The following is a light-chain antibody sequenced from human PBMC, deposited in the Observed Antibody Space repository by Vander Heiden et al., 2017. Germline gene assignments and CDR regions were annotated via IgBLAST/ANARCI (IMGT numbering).Light chain of an antibody. CDR2: GAS. CDR1: QSVSSSY. Sequence: EIALTQSPGTLPLSPGERATLSCRASQSVSSSYLAWYQQKPGQAPRLLIYGASSRATGIPDRFSGSGSGTDFTLTISRLEPEDFAVYYCQQYGSSPGTFGQGTKVEIK. V-gene: IGKV3-20*01. J-gene: IGKJ1*01. CDR3: QQYGSSPGT.